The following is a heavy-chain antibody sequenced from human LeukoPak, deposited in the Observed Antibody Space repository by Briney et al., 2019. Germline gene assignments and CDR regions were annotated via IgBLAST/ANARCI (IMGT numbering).Heavy chain of an antibody. CDR2: IKSKTDGGAT. V-gene: IGHV3-15*07. Sequence: GGSLRLSCAASGFTFTNAWMNWVRLAPGKGLEWVGRIKSKTDGGATDYAAPVKGRFTISRDDSKNTLYLQMNSLKGEDTAVYYCARRYGSGNFGDYWGQGTLVTVSS. D-gene: IGHD3-10*01. J-gene: IGHJ4*02. CDR3: ARRYGSGNFGDY. CDR1: GFTFTNAW.